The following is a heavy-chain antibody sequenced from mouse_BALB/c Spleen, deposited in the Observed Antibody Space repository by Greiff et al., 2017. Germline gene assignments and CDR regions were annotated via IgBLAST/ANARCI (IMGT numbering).Heavy chain of an antibody. CDR3: ARDEGTATGSFDY. J-gene: IGHJ2*01. CDR1: GYSITSGYY. CDR2: ISYDGSN. D-gene: IGHD1-2*01. Sequence: EVQLKESGPGLVKPSQSLSLTCSVTGYSITSGYYWNWIRQFPGNKLEWMGYISYDGSNNYNPSLKNRISITRDTSKNQFFLKLNSVTTEDTATYYCARDEGTATGSFDYWGQGTTLTVSS. V-gene: IGHV3-6*02.